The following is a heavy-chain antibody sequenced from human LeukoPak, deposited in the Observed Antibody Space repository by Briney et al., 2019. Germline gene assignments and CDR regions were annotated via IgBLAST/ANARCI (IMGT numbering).Heavy chain of an antibody. CDR3: AKGLSYGSGSF. V-gene: IGHV3-48*01. CDR2: ISSSSSTI. D-gene: IGHD3-10*01. J-gene: IGHJ4*02. CDR1: GFTFSSYG. Sequence: PGGSLRLSCAASGFTFSSYGMSWVRQAPGKGLEWVSYISSSSSTIYYADSVKGRFTISRDNSKNTLYLQMNSLRAEDTAVYYCAKGLSYGSGSFWGQGTLVTVSS.